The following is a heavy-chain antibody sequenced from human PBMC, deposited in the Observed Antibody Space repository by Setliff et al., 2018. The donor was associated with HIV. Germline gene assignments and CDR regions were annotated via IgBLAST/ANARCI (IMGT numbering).Heavy chain of an antibody. J-gene: IGHJ6*03. CDR3: ARVSYDYASYYMDV. Sequence: ETLSLTCAVSGYSISSGYYWGWIRQPPGKGLEWIGTIYQSGSTYYNPSLKSRVTISLDTSKNQFSLKLSSVTAADTAVYYCARVSYDYASYYMDVWGKGTTVTVSS. D-gene: IGHD3-16*01. V-gene: IGHV4-38-2*01. CDR1: GYSISSGYY. CDR2: IYQSGST.